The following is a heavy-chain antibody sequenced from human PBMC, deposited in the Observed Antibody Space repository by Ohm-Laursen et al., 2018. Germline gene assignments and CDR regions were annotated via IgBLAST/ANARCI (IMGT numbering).Heavy chain of an antibody. V-gene: IGHV3-21*01. CDR3: ARNSSTWGRSVDY. J-gene: IGHJ4*02. CDR2: ISFSGSHI. D-gene: IGHD2-2*01. Sequence: SLRLSCAASGLTLKSYSMNWVRQAPGKGLEWVSSISFSGSHIYYADSVKGRFTISRDNAKTTLYLQMNSLRVEDSGVYYCARNSSTWGRSVDYWGQGALVTVSS. CDR1: GLTLKSYS.